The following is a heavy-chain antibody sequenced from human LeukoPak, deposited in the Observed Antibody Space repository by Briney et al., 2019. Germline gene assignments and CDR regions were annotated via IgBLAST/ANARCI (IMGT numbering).Heavy chain of an antibody. D-gene: IGHD4-17*01. V-gene: IGHV4-61*02. CDR2: IYTSGST. CDR1: GGSFSSGSYY. Sequence: SETLSLTCTVSGGSFSSGSYYWSWIRQPAGKGLEWIGRIYTSGSTNYNPSLKSRVTISVDTSKNQFSLKLSSVTAADTAVYYCARASSEYGDYVSWFDPWGQGTLVTVSS. CDR3: ARASSEYGDYVSWFDP. J-gene: IGHJ5*02.